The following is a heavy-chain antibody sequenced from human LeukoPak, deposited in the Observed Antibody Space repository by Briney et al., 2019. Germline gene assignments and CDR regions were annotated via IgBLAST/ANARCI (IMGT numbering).Heavy chain of an antibody. D-gene: IGHD2-2*01. Sequence: PSETLSLTCTVSGGSISSYYWSWIRQPAGKGLEWIGRIYTSGSTNYNPSLKSRVTMSVDTSKNQFSLKLSSVTAADTAVYYCARDLRPAARSPYYYYYGMDVWGQGTTVTVSS. CDR2: IYTSGST. V-gene: IGHV4-4*07. CDR3: ARDLRPAARSPYYYYYGMDV. J-gene: IGHJ6*02. CDR1: GGSISSYY.